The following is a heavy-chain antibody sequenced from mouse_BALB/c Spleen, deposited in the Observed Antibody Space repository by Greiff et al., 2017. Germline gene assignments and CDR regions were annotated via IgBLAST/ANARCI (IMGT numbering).Heavy chain of an antibody. Sequence: EVQLQESGAELVKPGASVKLSCTASGFNIKDTYMHWVKQRPEQGLEWIGRIDPANGNTKYDPKFQGKATITADTSSNTAYLQLSSLTSEDTAVYYCAPLYYDYDGKAMDYWGQGTSVTVSS. CDR3: APLYYDYDGKAMDY. CDR1: GFNIKDTY. D-gene: IGHD2-4*01. V-gene: IGHV14-3*02. CDR2: IDPANGNT. J-gene: IGHJ4*01.